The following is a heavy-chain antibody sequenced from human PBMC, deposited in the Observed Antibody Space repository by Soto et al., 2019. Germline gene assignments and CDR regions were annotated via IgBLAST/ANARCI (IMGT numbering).Heavy chain of an antibody. V-gene: IGHV4-30-4*01. CDR3: ARAKSSGYYDFWSGYSHRYYYYGMDV. CDR2: IYYSGST. J-gene: IGHJ6*02. Sequence: QVQLQESGPGLVKPSQTLSLTCTVSGGSISSGDYYWSWIRQPPGKGLEWIGYIYYSGSTYYNPSLKSRVTISVDTSKNQFSLKLSSVTAADTAVYYCARAKSSGYYDFWSGYSHRYYYYGMDVWGQGTTVTVSS. CDR1: GGSISSGDYY. D-gene: IGHD3-3*01.